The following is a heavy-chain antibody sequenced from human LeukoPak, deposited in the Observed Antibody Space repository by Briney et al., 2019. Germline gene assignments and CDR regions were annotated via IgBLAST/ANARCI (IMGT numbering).Heavy chain of an antibody. CDR1: GFTFDDYA. CDR2: ITWNSGSI. Sequence: GRSLRLSCAASGFTFDDYAMHWVRQAPGKGLEWVSGITWNSGSIVYADSVKGRFTISRDNAKNSLYLQMNSLRAEDTAVYYCARDSRGSGWRYYYYMDVWGKGTTVTISS. J-gene: IGHJ6*03. D-gene: IGHD6-19*01. CDR3: ARDSRGSGWRYYYYMDV. V-gene: IGHV3-9*01.